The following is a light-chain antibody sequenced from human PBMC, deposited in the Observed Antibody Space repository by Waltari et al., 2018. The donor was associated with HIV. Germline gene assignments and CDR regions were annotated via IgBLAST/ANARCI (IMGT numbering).Light chain of an antibody. CDR3: CSYAGDGILYV. CDR2: EIN. V-gene: IGLV2-23*02. J-gene: IGLJ6*01. Sequence: QSARSPPASVSGSPGQSVTVSYSATSLDVGLSPLIFWYQHHPGTGPNLLVHEINQRPSGVSDRFSGSRSGNTAFLTISGLQPDDEASYFCCSYAGDGILYVCGSGTTVTVL. CDR1: SLDVGLSPL.